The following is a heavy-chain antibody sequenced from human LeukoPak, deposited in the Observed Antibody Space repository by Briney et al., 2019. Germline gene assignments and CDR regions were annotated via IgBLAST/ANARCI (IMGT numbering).Heavy chain of an antibody. CDR2: ISGSGGSI. Sequence: GGSLRLSCAASGFTFSSYAMSWVRQAPGKGLEWVSAISGSGGSIYYADSVKGRFTISRDNSKNTLYLQMNSLRAEDTAVYYCAKASMVRGVIISGVFDYWGQGTLVTVSS. CDR3: AKASMVRGVIISGVFDY. D-gene: IGHD3-10*01. J-gene: IGHJ4*02. V-gene: IGHV3-23*01. CDR1: GFTFSSYA.